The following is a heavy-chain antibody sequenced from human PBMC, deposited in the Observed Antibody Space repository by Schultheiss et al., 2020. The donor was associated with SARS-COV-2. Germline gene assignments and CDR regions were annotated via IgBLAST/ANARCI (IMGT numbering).Heavy chain of an antibody. J-gene: IGHJ6*02. Sequence: GGSLRLSCAASGFTFSSYAMHWVRQAPGKGLEYVSAISSNGGSTYYADSVKGRFTISRDNSKNTLYLQMNSLRAEDTAVYYCAKDRGSSWFRTDYGMDVWGQGTTVTVSS. V-gene: IGHV3-64*04. D-gene: IGHD6-13*01. CDR3: AKDRGSSWFRTDYGMDV. CDR1: GFTFSSYA. CDR2: ISSNGGST.